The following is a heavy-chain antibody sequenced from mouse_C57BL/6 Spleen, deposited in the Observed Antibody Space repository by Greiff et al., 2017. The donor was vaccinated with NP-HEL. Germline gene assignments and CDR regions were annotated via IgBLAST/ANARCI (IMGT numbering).Heavy chain of an antibody. Sequence: ESGPGLVKPSQSLSLTCSVTGYSITSGYYWNWIRQFPGNKLEWMGYISYDGSNNYNPSLKNRISITRDTSKNQFFLKLNSVTTEDTATYYCATLITTVSNFDYWGQGTTLTVSS. D-gene: IGHD1-1*01. CDR1: GYSITSGYY. V-gene: IGHV3-6*01. CDR3: ATLITTVSNFDY. CDR2: ISYDGSN. J-gene: IGHJ2*01.